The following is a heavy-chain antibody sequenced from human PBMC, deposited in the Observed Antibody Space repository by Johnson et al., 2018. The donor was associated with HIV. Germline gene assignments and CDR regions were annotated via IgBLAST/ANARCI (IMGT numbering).Heavy chain of an antibody. CDR1: GFTFDNYA. CDR3: ARRGEYCSDGSCYDAFDI. Sequence: VQLVESGGGVVQPGGSLRLSCAASGFTFDNYAMTWVRQAPGKGLEWVSDINWNGGNTGYGDSVKGRFTVSRDNAKNSLSLQMNSLRADDTALYYCARRGEYCSDGSCYDAFDIWGQGTMVTVSS. D-gene: IGHD2-15*01. V-gene: IGHV3-20*04. J-gene: IGHJ3*02. CDR2: INWNGGNT.